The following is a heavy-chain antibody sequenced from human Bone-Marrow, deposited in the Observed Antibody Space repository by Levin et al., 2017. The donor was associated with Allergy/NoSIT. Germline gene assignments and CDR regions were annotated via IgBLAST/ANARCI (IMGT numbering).Heavy chain of an antibody. Sequence: GESLKISCAASGFTFSSYGMHWVRQAPGKGLEWVAVIWYDGSNKYYGDSVKGRFTISRDNSKNTLHLQMDTLRAEDTAVYFCARDSGYGDYWRPDNWGQGTLVTVSS. D-gene: IGHD4-17*01. CDR1: GFTFSSYG. CDR2: IWYDGSNK. V-gene: IGHV3-33*01. J-gene: IGHJ4*02. CDR3: ARDSGYGDYWRPDN.